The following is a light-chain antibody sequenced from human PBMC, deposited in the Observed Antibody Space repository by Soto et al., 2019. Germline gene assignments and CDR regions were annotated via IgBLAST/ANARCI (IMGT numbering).Light chain of an antibody. CDR1: QGVSSD. CDR2: DAS. CDR3: QQRSSWPFT. V-gene: IGKV3-11*01. J-gene: IGKJ5*01. Sequence: EIVLTQSPAILSLSPGERVTLSCRASQGVSSDLAWFQQKPGQAPRLFIYDASNRATGIPARFSGSGSGTDFTLTISSLEPEDFAVYHCQQRSSWPFTFGQGTRLEIK.